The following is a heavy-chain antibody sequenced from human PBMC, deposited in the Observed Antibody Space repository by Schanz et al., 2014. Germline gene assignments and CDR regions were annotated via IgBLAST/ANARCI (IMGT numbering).Heavy chain of an antibody. V-gene: IGHV4-59*12. D-gene: IGHD3-3*01. Sequence: QVQLQESGPGLVKPSETLSLNCRISGSINSYYWSWIRQPPGKGLEWIGYISYSGSTNYNPSLRSRVTISVDTSNNQFPLKVTSVTAADTALYFCARGYDFWSGLRGGDYWGQGTLVTVSS. CDR3: ARGYDFWSGLRGGDY. J-gene: IGHJ4*02. CDR1: GSINSYY. CDR2: ISYSGST.